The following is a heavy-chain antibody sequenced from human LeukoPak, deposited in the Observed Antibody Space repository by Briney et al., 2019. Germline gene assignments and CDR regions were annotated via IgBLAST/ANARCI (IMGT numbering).Heavy chain of an antibody. CDR3: ARGHYYDSSGYYYAPYYYYGMDV. V-gene: IGHV3-53*01. CDR2: IYSGGST. CDR1: GFTVSSNY. Sequence: GGSLRLSCAASGFTVSSNYMSWVRQAPGKGLEWVSVIYSGGSTYYADSVKGRFTISRDNSKNTLYLQMNSLRAEDTAVYYCARGHYYDSSGYYYAPYYYYGMDVWGQGTTVTVSS. D-gene: IGHD3-22*01. J-gene: IGHJ6*02.